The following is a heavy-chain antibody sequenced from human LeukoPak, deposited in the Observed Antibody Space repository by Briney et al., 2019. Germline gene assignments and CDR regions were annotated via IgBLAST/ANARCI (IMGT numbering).Heavy chain of an antibody. D-gene: IGHD6-6*01. CDR2: IYPSGST. Sequence: PSETLSLTCTVSGASLSSGSYYWSWIRQPAGKGLEWIGRIYPSGSTDYNPSLKSRVTISIDTSKNQFSLKLSSVTAADTAVYYCARDRPHYYYMDVWGKGTTVTISS. CDR1: GASLSSGSYY. CDR3: ARDRPHYYYMDV. J-gene: IGHJ6*03. V-gene: IGHV4-61*10.